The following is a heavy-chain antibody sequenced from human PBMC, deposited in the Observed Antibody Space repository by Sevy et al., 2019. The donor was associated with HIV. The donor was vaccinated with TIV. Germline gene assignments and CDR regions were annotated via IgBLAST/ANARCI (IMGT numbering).Heavy chain of an antibody. V-gene: IGHV3-9*01. CDR1: GFTFDDYA. CDR2: INWSGNTI. D-gene: IGHD7-27*01. CDR3: TRVLTGQYFYIDV. Sequence: GGYLRLSCVVSGFTFDDYAMHWVRQAPGKGLEWVSSINWSGNTIGYAESVKGRFTISRDSAKNSLYLQMNSLGPQDTALYYCTRVLTGQYFYIDVWGKGTMVTVSS. J-gene: IGHJ6*03.